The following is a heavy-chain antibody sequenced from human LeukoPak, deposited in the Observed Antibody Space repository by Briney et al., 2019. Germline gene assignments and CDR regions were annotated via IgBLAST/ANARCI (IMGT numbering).Heavy chain of an antibody. CDR2: IIPIFGTA. Sequence: AASVTVSCTASGGTFSSYAISWVRQAPGQGLEWMGGIIPIFGTANYAQKFQGRVTITADESTSTAYMELSSLRSEDTAVYYCAREDCSGGSCYSGNWFDPWGQGTLVTVSS. CDR3: AREDCSGGSCYSGNWFDP. V-gene: IGHV1-69*13. D-gene: IGHD2-15*01. J-gene: IGHJ5*02. CDR1: GGTFSSYA.